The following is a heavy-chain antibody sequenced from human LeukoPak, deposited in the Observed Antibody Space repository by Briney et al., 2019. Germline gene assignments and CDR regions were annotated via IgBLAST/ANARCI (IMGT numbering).Heavy chain of an antibody. CDR3: ARESYDSSGSHDY. V-gene: IGHV3-21*01. D-gene: IGHD3-22*01. CDR2: ISSSSSYI. CDR1: GFTFSSYN. Sequence: GGSLRLSCAASGFTFSSYNMNWIRQAPGKGLEWVSSISSSSSYIYYADSVKGRCTISRDNAKNSLYLQINSLRAEDTAVYYCARESYDSSGSHDYWGQGALVTVSS. J-gene: IGHJ4*02.